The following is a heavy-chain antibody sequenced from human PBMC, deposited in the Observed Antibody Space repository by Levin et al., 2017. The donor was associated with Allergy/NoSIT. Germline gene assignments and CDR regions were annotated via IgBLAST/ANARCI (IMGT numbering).Heavy chain of an antibody. J-gene: IGHJ4*02. CDR1: GFTFSGYG. Sequence: GGSLRLSCAASGFTFSGYGMHWVRQAPGKGLEWVAVISYEGSKKNYADSVKGRFTVSRDNSKNTLYLQMISLRVEDTAVYFCAKDVWGSGSPLDYWGQGTLVTVSS. V-gene: IGHV3-30*18. D-gene: IGHD3-10*01. CDR2: ISYEGSKK. CDR3: AKDVWGSGSPLDY.